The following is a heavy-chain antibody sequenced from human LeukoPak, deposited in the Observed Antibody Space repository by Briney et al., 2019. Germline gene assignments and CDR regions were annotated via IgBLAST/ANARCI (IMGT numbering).Heavy chain of an antibody. CDR3: ASLYGSGSYYPSDY. Sequence: SETLSLTCTVSGGSISSSIYYWGWIRQPPGKGLEWIGTIYYSGSTYYTPSLKSRVTISVDTSKNQFSLKLSSVTAADTAVYYCASLYGSGSYYPSDYWGQGTLVTVSS. V-gene: IGHV4-39*07. CDR2: IYYSGST. J-gene: IGHJ4*02. CDR1: GGSISSSIYY. D-gene: IGHD3-10*01.